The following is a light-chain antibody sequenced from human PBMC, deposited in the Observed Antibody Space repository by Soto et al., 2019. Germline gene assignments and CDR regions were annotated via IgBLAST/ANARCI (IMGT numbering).Light chain of an antibody. Sequence: QSALTQPASVSGSPGQSITISCTGTSSDVGSYNLVSWYQQHPGKAPKLMIYEVSKRPSGVSNRFSGSKSGNTASLTISGLQAEDEADYDCASYAGSSPFYVFGPGTKLTVL. CDR1: SSDVGSYNL. CDR3: ASYAGSSPFYV. CDR2: EVS. V-gene: IGLV2-23*02. J-gene: IGLJ1*01.